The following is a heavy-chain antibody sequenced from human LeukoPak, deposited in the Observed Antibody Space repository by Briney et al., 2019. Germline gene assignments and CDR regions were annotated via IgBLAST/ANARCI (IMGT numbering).Heavy chain of an antibody. Sequence: GGSLRLSCTASGFTFSSYALHWVRQAPGKVLEWVALMSYDGSNEYYADSVKGRFTISRDNSKNTLCLQMNSLRVEDTAVYYCARDLYGDQKYFYYMDVWGRGTTVTVSS. J-gene: IGHJ6*03. CDR2: MSYDGSNE. D-gene: IGHD4-17*01. CDR3: ARDLYGDQKYFYYMDV. V-gene: IGHV3-30*04. CDR1: GFTFSSYA.